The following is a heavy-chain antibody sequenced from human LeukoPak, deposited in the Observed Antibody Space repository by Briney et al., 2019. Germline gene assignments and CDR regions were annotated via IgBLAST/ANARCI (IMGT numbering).Heavy chain of an antibody. CDR3: ALSADCSSTSCPVDY. CDR1: GFTFSSYA. V-gene: IGHV3-30-3*01. D-gene: IGHD2-2*01. CDR2: IPYDGSNK. J-gene: IGHJ4*02. Sequence: QPGGSLRLSCAASGFTFSSYAMHWVRQAPGKGLEWVAVIPYDGSNKYYADSVKGRFTISRDNSKNTLYLQMNSLRAEDTAVYYCALSADCSSTSCPVDYWGQGTLVTVSS.